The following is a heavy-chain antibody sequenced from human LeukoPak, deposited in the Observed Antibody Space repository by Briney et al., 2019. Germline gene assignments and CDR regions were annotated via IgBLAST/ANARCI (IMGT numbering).Heavy chain of an antibody. V-gene: IGHV3-21*01. J-gene: IGHJ6*02. D-gene: IGHD4-17*01. Sequence: GGSLRLSCAASGFTFSSYSMNWVRQAPGKGLEWVSSISSSSSYIYYADSVKGRFTISRDNSKNTLYLQMNSLRAEDTAAYYCAKDPYGDYYYYYGMDVWGQGTTVTVSS. CDR2: ISSSSSYI. CDR1: GFTFSSYS. CDR3: AKDPYGDYYYYYGMDV.